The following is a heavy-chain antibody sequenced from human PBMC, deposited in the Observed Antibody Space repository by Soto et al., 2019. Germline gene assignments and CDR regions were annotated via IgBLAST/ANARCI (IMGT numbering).Heavy chain of an antibody. Sequence: QLQLQESGSGLVKPSQTLSLTCAVSGGSISSGGYSWRSIRQPPGKGLEWIGSICQSGSTYYNPSLKSRVTISVDRAKNQCSLKLSSVTAADTAVYYCAIAEGGIFDYWGQGTLVTVSS. V-gene: IGHV4-30-2*01. CDR1: GGSISSGGYS. CDR3: AIAEGGIFDY. J-gene: IGHJ4*02. CDR2: ICQSGST.